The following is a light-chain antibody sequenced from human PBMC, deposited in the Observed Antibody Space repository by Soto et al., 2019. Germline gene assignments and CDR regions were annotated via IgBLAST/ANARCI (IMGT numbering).Light chain of an antibody. J-gene: IGKJ2*01. CDR3: QQYHNWPYT. Sequence: DILMTQSPATLSVSPGERATLSCRASQSVSSNLAWYQQKPGQAPRLLISGASIRATGIPARFSGSGSVTEFPLTISRLQSEDFAVYYCQQYHNWPYTFGQGTKLEIK. CDR1: QSVSSN. V-gene: IGKV3-15*01. CDR2: GAS.